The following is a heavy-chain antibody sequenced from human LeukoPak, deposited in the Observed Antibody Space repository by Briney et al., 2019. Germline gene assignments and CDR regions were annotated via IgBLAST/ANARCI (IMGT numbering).Heavy chain of an antibody. J-gene: IGHJ5*02. Sequence: SETLSLTCTVSGGSISSGGYSWSWIRQPPGKGLEWIGYIYHNGSTYYNPSLKSRVTISVDRSKNQFSLKLSSVTAADTAVYYCARGTYYYGSGSSMYNWFDPWGQGTLVTVSS. D-gene: IGHD3-10*01. CDR2: IYHNGST. CDR3: ARGTYYYGSGSSMYNWFDP. V-gene: IGHV4-30-2*01. CDR1: GGSISSGGYS.